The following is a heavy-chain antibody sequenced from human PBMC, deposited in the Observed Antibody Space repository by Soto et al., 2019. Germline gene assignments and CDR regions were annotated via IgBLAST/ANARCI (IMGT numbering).Heavy chain of an antibody. Sequence: GASVKVSCKASGYTFTDYYIHWVRQAPGQGLEWVGWINPDSGGTNLAQRFQGRVTMTSDTSINTAYMELSSLRSDDTAVYYCARRPGPGDIIYDYGGDWFLKVGGRGTRDTVS. CDR1: GYTFTDYY. CDR2: INPDSGGT. V-gene: IGHV1-2*02. D-gene: IGHD3-16*01. J-gene: IGHJ1*01. CDR3: ARRPGPGDIIYDYGGDWFLKV.